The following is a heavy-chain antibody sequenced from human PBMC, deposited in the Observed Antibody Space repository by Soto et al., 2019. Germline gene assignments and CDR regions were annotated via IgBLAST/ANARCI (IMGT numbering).Heavy chain of an antibody. CDR2: IYYSGST. Sequence: SETLSLTCTVSGGSISSSSYYWGWIRQPPGKGLEWVGSIYYSGSTYYNPSLKSRVTISVDTSKNQFFMKLSSVTAADTAVYYCARNVDYGGNAFDYWGQGTMVTVSS. J-gene: IGHJ4*02. CDR1: GGSISSSSYY. D-gene: IGHD4-17*01. CDR3: ARNVDYGGNAFDY. V-gene: IGHV4-39*01.